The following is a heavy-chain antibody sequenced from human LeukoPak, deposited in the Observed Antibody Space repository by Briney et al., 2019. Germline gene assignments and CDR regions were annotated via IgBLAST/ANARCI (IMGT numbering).Heavy chain of an antibody. CDR1: GYSFTSYW. V-gene: IGHV5-51*01. Sequence: GESLKISCKGSGYSFTSYWIGWVRQMPGKGLEWMGIIYPGDSDTRYSPSFQGQVTISADKSISTAYLQWSSLKASDTAMYYCARSPFACSSTSCSTAWFDPWGQGTLVTVSS. CDR2: IYPGDSDT. D-gene: IGHD2-2*01. J-gene: IGHJ5*02. CDR3: ARSPFACSSTSCSTAWFDP.